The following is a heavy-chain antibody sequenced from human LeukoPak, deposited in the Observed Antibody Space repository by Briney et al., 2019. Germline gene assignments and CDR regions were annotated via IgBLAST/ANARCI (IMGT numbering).Heavy chain of an antibody. CDR2: INHSGSP. D-gene: IGHD6-13*01. Sequence: PSETLSLTCAVYGESFSGYYWSWIRQPPGKGLEWIGEINHSGSPNYNPSLKSRVTISVDTSKNQFSLKLSSVTAADTAVYYCARGSGAAAGPYYYYYYYMDVWGKGTTVTVSS. V-gene: IGHV4-34*01. CDR3: ARGSGAAAGPYYYYYYYMDV. J-gene: IGHJ6*03. CDR1: GESFSGYY.